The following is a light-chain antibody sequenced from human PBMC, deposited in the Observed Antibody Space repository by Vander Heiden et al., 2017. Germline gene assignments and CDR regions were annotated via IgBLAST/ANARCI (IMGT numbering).Light chain of an antibody. CDR3: SAWDSSHNVLL. J-gene: IGLJ2*01. CDR2: SNN. V-gene: IGLV10-54*04. Sequence: QAGLTQPPSVSTGLRQTATVTCTGNSNNVGNHRAASLQRYQGYPPNLLVYSNNDRPSGISERFSASGSGDTASLTITGLQAEDESDYYCSAWDSSHNVLLIGGGTKVTVL. CDR1: SNNVGNHR.